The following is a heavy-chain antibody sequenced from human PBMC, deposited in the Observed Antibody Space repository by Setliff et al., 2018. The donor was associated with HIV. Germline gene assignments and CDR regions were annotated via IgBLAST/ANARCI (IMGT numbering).Heavy chain of an antibody. CDR3: VRANNNGRFHHYIDV. J-gene: IGHJ6*03. D-gene: IGHD1-1*01. CDR1: GGFLNGYF. V-gene: IGHV4-59*01. Sequence: PSETLSLTCTVSGGFLNGYFWTWIRQPPGKKLEWIGRAYYDGSTHYNPSLNSRAIISVDTSKNQCYLKVNSVTPADTAVYFCVRANNNGRFHHYIDVWGKGTTVTV. CDR2: AYYDGST.